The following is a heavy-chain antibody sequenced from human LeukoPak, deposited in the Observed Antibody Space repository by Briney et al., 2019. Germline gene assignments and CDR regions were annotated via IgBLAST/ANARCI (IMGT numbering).Heavy chain of an antibody. CDR2: INHSGST. CDR3: ARGPLEAAPLSVDY. J-gene: IGHJ4*02. D-gene: IGHD2-15*01. CDR1: GGSISSSSYY. Sequence: SETLSLTCTVSGGSISSSSYYWGWIRQPPGKGLEWIGEINHSGSTNYNPSLKSRVTISVDTSKNQFSLKLSSVTAADTAVYYCARGPLEAAPLSVDYWGQGTLVTVSS. V-gene: IGHV4-39*07.